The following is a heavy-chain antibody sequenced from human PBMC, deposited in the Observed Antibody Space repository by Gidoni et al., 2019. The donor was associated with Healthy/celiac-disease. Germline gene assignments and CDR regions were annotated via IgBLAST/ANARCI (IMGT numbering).Heavy chain of an antibody. CDR3: ATYGVVTAPSHDAFDI. D-gene: IGHD2-21*02. Sequence: QVQLVQSGAEVKKPGASVKVSCKVHGSTLTELSMHWVRQAPGKGLEWMGGFDPEDGETIYAQKFQGRVTMTEDTSTDTAYMELSSLRSEDTAVYYCATYGVVTAPSHDAFDIWGQGTMVTVSS. J-gene: IGHJ3*02. V-gene: IGHV1-24*01. CDR1: GSTLTELS. CDR2: FDPEDGET.